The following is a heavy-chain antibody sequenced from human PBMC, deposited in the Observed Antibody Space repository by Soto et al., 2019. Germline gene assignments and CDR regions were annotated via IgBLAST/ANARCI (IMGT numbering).Heavy chain of an antibody. D-gene: IGHD1-20*01. CDR3: ARMHNWNAGDQGGMDV. V-gene: IGHV1-18*01. CDR2: ISAYNGNT. CDR1: GYTFTSYG. J-gene: IGHJ6*02. Sequence: QVQLVQSGAEVKKPGASVKVSCKASGYTFTSYGISWVRQAPGQGLEWMGWISAYNGNTNYAQKFQGRVTITADESTSTAYMELSSLRSEDTAVYYCARMHNWNAGDQGGMDVWGQGTTVTVSS.